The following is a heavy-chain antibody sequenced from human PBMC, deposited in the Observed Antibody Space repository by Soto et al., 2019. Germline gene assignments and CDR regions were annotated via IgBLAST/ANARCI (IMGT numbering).Heavy chain of an antibody. D-gene: IGHD1-26*01. CDR2: LSGGSTTI. CDR1: GLTFSSHA. V-gene: IGHV3-23*01. Sequence: GGSLRLSCTASGLTFSSHAMTWVRQAPGKGLEWVSGLSGGSTTIYYADSVKGRFTISRDNSKNTLYLQMNSLGAEDTAVYYCARDFVVGGPTINYYYGMDVWGQGTTVTVSS. J-gene: IGHJ6*02. CDR3: ARDFVVGGPTINYYYGMDV.